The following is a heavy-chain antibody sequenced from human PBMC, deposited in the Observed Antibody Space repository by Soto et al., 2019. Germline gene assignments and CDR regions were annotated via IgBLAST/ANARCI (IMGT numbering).Heavy chain of an antibody. CDR1: GGSISSGVYY. CDR3: ARGGRRGAPTPFDY. V-gene: IGHV4-30-4*01. D-gene: IGHD1-26*01. Sequence: QVQLQESGPGLVKPSQTLSLTCSVSGGSISSGVYYWSWIRQPPGKGLEWIGYIFYSGSTYYNPSLKSRVTISVDTSKNQFSLKLSSVTAADTAVYYCARGGRRGAPTPFDYWGQGTLVTVSS. CDR2: IFYSGST. J-gene: IGHJ4*02.